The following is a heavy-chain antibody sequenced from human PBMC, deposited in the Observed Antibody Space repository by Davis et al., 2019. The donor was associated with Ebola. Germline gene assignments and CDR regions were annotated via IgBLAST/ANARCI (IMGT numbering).Heavy chain of an antibody. D-gene: IGHD5-18*01. V-gene: IGHV4-34*01. CDR2: INHSGST. Sequence: MPSETLSLTCAVYGGSFSGYYWSWIRQPPGKGLEWIGEINHSGSTNYNPSLKSRVTISVDTSKNQFSLKLSSVTAADTAVYYCARPVSPGYSYGYYYYDMDVWGQGTPVTVSS. CDR3: ARPVSPGYSYGYYYYDMDV. J-gene: IGHJ6*02. CDR1: GGSFSGYY.